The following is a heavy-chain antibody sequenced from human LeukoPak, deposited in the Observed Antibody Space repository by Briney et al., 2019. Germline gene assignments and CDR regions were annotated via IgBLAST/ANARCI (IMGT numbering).Heavy chain of an antibody. CDR1: GGSISSYY. CDR3: ARSGVRYYFDY. J-gene: IGHJ4*02. D-gene: IGHD2-8*01. V-gene: IGHV4-59*01. CDR2: IYYSGST. Sequence: SETLSLTCTVSGGSISSYYWSWIRQPPGRGLEWIGYIYYSGSTNYNPSLKSRVTISVDTSKNQFSLKLSSVTAADTAVYYCARSGVRYYFDYWGQGTLVTVSS.